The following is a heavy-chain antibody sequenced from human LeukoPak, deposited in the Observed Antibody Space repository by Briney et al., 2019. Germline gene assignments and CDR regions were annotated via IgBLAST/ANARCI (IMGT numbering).Heavy chain of an antibody. Sequence: SQTLSLTCTVSGGSISSGDYYWSWIRQPPGKGLEWIGYIYYSGSTYYNPSLKSRVTISVDTSKNQFSLKLSSVTAADTAVYYCARWGDYGPRYYFDYWGQGTLVTVSS. CDR3: ARWGDYGPRYYFDY. D-gene: IGHD4-17*01. J-gene: IGHJ4*02. CDR1: GGSISSGDYY. V-gene: IGHV4-30-4*01. CDR2: IYYSGST.